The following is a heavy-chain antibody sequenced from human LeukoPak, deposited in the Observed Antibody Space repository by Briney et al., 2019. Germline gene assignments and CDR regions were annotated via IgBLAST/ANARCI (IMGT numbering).Heavy chain of an antibody. J-gene: IGHJ4*02. CDR3: ASGIAVAGTCDY. D-gene: IGHD6-19*01. CDR2: IIPIFGTA. CDR1: GGTFSSYA. Sequence: SVKVSCTASGGTFSSYAISWVRQAPGQGLEWMGGIIPIFGTANYAQKFQGRVTITADESTSTAYMELSSLRSEDTAVYYCASGIAVAGTCDYWGQGTLVTVSS. V-gene: IGHV1-69*13.